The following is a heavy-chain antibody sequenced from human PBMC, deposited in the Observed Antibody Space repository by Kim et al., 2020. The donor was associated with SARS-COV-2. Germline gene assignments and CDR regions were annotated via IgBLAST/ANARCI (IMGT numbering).Heavy chain of an antibody. Sequence: CAESVKGRFTISRDNSKNSLYLEMNTLTTEDAALYYCAKESRVTQYTTDSWGQGSRVTVSS. J-gene: IGHJ5*02. V-gene: IGHV3-43*01. D-gene: IGHD2-2*02. CDR3: AKESRVTQYTTDS.